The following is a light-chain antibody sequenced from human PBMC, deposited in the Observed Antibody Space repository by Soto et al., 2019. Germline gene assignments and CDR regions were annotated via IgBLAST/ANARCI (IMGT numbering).Light chain of an antibody. Sequence: IQMTQSPSSLSASVGDRVTITCRASQGIGSDLSWYQQKPGKAPTLLIYAASNLQSGVPSRFRGSRSGTEFTLTVSSLQPEDFATYYCLQDHDDSWTFGQGTKVDIK. CDR2: AAS. CDR3: LQDHDDSWT. CDR1: QGIGSD. V-gene: IGKV1-6*01. J-gene: IGKJ1*01.